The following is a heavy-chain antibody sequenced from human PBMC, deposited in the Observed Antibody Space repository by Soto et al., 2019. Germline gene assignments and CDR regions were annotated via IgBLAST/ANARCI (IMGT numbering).Heavy chain of an antibody. CDR2: ISSSGNTI. V-gene: IGHV3-11*01. J-gene: IGHJ6*02. CDR1: GFTSSDYC. CDR3: ARDRSSSWYGRGYHYYGMDV. D-gene: IGHD6-13*01. Sequence: QVQLVESGGGLVKPGGSLRLSCAASGFTSSDYCMSWIRQAPGKGLEYISYISSSGNTIYNADSVRGRFTISRDNAKNSLYLQMNSLRAEDTAVYYCARDRSSSWYGRGYHYYGMDVWGQGTTVTVSS.